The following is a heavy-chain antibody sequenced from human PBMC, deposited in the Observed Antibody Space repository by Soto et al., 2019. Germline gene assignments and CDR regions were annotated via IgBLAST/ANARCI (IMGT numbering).Heavy chain of an antibody. Sequence: PSETLSLTCTVSGGSTSSYYWSWIRQPPGKGLEWIGYIYYSGSTNYNPSLKSRVTISVDTSKNQFSLKLSSVTAADTAVYYCARGLTGPYFQHWGQGTLVTVSS. CDR3: ARGLTGPYFQH. V-gene: IGHV4-59*01. J-gene: IGHJ1*01. CDR2: IYYSGST. CDR1: GGSTSSYY. D-gene: IGHD7-27*01.